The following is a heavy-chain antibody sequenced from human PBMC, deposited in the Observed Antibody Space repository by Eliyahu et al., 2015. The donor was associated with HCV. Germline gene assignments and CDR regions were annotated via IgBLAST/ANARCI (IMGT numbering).Heavy chain of an antibody. CDR3: ARLYGVVTIFGVVIRWFDP. Sequence: QVQLQESGPGLVKPSQTLSLTCTVSGGSISSGGYYWSWIRQHPGKGLEWIGYIYYSGSTYYNPSLKSRVTISVDTSKNQFSLKLSSVTAADTAVYYCARLYGVVTIFGVVIRWFDPWGQGTLVTVSS. CDR2: IYYSGST. J-gene: IGHJ5*02. D-gene: IGHD3-3*01. CDR1: GGSISSGGYY. V-gene: IGHV4-31*03.